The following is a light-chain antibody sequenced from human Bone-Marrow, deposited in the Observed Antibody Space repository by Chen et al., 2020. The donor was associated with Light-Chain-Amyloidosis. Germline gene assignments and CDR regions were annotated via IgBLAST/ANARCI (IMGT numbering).Light chain of an antibody. Sequence: QSALTQPASVSGSPGQSITISCTGTSSDVGSNNLVSWYQQHPGKAPKLIIYEVSQRPSGVSNRFSGSKSGNPASLTISGLQAEDEADYFCSSYAGRSTYVFGTGTKVSVL. J-gene: IGLJ1*01. V-gene: IGLV2-23*02. CDR2: EVS. CDR1: SSDVGSNNL. CDR3: SSYAGRSTYV.